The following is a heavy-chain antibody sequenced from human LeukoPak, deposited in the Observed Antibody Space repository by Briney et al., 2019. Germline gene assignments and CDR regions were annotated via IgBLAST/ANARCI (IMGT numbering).Heavy chain of an antibody. Sequence: GASLKISCKGSGSSFTSYWIGWVRQLPGKGLEWMGIIYPGDSDTRYSPSFQGQVTISADKSISTAYLQWSSLKASDTAMYYCARRGVGSYRALYYFDYWGQGTLVTVSS. CDR3: ARRGVGSYRALYYFDY. D-gene: IGHD3-10*01. J-gene: IGHJ4*02. V-gene: IGHV5-51*01. CDR1: GSSFTSYW. CDR2: IYPGDSDT.